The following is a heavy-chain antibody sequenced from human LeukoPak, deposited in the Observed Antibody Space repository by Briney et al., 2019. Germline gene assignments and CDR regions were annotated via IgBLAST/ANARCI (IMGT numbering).Heavy chain of an antibody. CDR3: ARAGLPPGKEFDP. J-gene: IGHJ5*02. CDR2: IYHSGST. CDR1: GGSISSGGYS. V-gene: IGHV4-30-2*01. D-gene: IGHD4-11*01. Sequence: SGTLSLTCAVSGGSISSGGYSWSWIRQPPGTGLEWIGYIYHSGSTYYNPSLKSRVTISVDRSKNQFSLKLSSVTAADTAVYYCARAGLPPGKEFDPWGQGTLVTVSS.